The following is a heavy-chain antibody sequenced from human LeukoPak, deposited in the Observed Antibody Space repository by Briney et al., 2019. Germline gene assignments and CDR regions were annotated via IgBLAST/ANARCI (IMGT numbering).Heavy chain of an antibody. V-gene: IGHV1-69*05. D-gene: IGHD6-19*01. J-gene: IGHJ6*03. CDR3: ARARGSGRSLYYYYYYMDV. CDR1: RGTVNSYA. Sequence: ASVKVSCKASRGTVNSYAISWVRQAPGQGLEWMGGIIPIFGTANYAQKFQGRVTITTDESTSTAYMELSSLRSEDTAVYYCARARGSGRSLYYYYYYMDVWGKGTTVTVSS. CDR2: IIPIFGTA.